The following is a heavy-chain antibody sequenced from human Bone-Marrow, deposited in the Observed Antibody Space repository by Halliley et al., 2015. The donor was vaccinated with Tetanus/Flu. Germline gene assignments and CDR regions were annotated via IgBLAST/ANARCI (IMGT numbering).Heavy chain of an antibody. D-gene: IGHD2-15*01. Sequence: WMGIIFPGDSDTKYSPSFQGQVTISADKSISTAYLQWSSLRASDTAIYYCATFEFSSSDFDYWGQGTPVTVSS. V-gene: IGHV5-51*01. J-gene: IGHJ4*02. CDR3: ATFEFSSSDFDY. CDR2: IFPGDSDT.